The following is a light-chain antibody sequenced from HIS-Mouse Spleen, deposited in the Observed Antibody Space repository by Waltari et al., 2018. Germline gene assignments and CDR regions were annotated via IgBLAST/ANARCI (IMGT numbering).Light chain of an antibody. V-gene: IGLV2-11*01. CDR3: CSYAGSYTWV. J-gene: IGLJ3*02. CDR1: SSDVGGYNY. Sequence: QSALTQPRPVSGSPGQSVTIPCTRTSSDVGGYNYVPWYQHHPGKAPKRMIYDVSTRPSGVPDRFSGSKSGTTASLTISGLQAEDEADYYCCSYAGSYTWVFGGGTKLTVL. CDR2: DVS.